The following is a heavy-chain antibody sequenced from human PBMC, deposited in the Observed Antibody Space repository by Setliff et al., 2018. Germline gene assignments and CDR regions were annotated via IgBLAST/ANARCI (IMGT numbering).Heavy chain of an antibody. CDR3: ARSGWLREYYFDY. D-gene: IGHD5-12*01. J-gene: IGHJ4*02. Sequence: ASVKVSCKASGYTFTGYYMHRVRQAPGQGLEWMGWINPNSGGTNYAQKFQGWVTMTRDTSISTAYMELSRLRSDDTVVYYCARSGWLREYYFDYWGQGTLVTVSS. V-gene: IGHV1-2*04. CDR1: GYTFTGYY. CDR2: INPNSGGT.